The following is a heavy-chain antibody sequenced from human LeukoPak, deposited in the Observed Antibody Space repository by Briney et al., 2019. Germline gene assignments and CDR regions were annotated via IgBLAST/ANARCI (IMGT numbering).Heavy chain of an antibody. J-gene: IGHJ5*02. Sequence: GGSLRLSCAASGFTFNTYALSWVRQAPGRGLEWVSGISGSGGSTYYADSVKGRFTISRDNSKNTLYLQMNSLRAEDTAVYYCGKGLGSPTQGRWFDPWGQGTLVTVSS. CDR2: ISGSGGST. CDR3: GKGLGSPTQGRWFDP. CDR1: GFTFNTYA. V-gene: IGHV3-23*01. D-gene: IGHD1-1*01.